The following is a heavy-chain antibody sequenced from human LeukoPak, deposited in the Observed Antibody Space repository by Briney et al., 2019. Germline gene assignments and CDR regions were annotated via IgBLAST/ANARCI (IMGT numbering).Heavy chain of an antibody. CDR1: GFTDNTNH. V-gene: IGHV3-66*01. CDR3: ARDHHPGYHDSLGFNWLDP. Sequence: GGSLRLSCAASGFTDNTNHMSWVRQAPGKGLEWVSIINNGDTTYYADSVKGRFTISRDNSKNTVFLQMSSLRAEDTAVYYCARDHHPGYHDSLGFNWLDPWGQGTLVSVSS. J-gene: IGHJ5*02. CDR2: INNGDTT. D-gene: IGHD3-22*01.